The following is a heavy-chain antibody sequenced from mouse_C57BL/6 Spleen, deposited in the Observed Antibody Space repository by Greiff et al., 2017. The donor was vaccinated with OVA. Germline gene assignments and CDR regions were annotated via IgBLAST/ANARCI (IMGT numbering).Heavy chain of an antibody. V-gene: IGHV1-81*01. Sequence: QVQLQQSGAELARPGASVKLSCKASGYTFTSYGISWVKQRTGQGLEWIGEIYPRSGNTYYNEKFKGKATLTADKSSSTAYMELRSLTSEDSAVYFCAREFMTTVVATNAMDYWGQGTSVTVSS. CDR2: IYPRSGNT. D-gene: IGHD1-1*01. CDR1: GYTFTSYG. J-gene: IGHJ4*01. CDR3: AREFMTTVVATNAMDY.